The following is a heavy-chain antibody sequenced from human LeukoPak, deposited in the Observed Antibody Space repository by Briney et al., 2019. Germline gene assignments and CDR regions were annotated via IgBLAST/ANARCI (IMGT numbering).Heavy chain of an antibody. J-gene: IGHJ1*01. CDR2: ISSSGSTI. V-gene: IGHV3-48*03. CDR3: ARGGQNFLDG. Sequence: GGSLRFTCAASGFTCSSYEMNWVRQAPGKGLEWVSYISSSGSTIYYADSVKGRFTISRDNAKNSLYLQMNSLRAEDAAVYYCARGGQNFLDGRGQGTLVTVSS. CDR1: GFTCSSYE. D-gene: IGHD1-26*01.